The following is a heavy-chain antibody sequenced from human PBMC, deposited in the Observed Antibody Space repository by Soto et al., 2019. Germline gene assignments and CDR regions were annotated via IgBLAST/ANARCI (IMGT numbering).Heavy chain of an antibody. CDR1: GYSFTSYW. J-gene: IGHJ6*02. D-gene: IGHD4-17*01. V-gene: IGHV5-10-1*01. Sequence: LGESLKISCKGSGYSFTSYWISWVRQMPGKGLEWMGRIDPSDSYTNYSPSFQGHVTISADKSISTAYLQWSSLKASDTAMYYCARQSRLPVGYYGMDVWGQGTTVTVSS. CDR2: IDPSDSYT. CDR3: ARQSRLPVGYYGMDV.